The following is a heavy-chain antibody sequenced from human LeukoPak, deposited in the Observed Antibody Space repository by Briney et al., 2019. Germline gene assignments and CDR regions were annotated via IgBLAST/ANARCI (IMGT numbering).Heavy chain of an antibody. CDR2: ISAYNGNT. J-gene: IGHJ4*02. V-gene: IGHV1-18*01. CDR3: ARDRVVATINGPIDY. Sequence: ASVKVSCKASGYTFTSYGISWVRQAPGQGLEWMGWISAYNGNTNYAQKLQGRVTMTTDTSTSTAYMELRSLRSDDTAVYYCARDRVVATINGPIDYWGQGTLVTVSS. D-gene: IGHD5-12*01. CDR1: GYTFTSYG.